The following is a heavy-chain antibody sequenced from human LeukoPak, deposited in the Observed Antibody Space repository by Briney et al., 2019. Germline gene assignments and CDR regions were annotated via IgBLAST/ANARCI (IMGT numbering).Heavy chain of an antibody. D-gene: IGHD3-10*01. Sequence: SGGSLRLSCAASGFTFSSYGMSWVRQAPGKGLEWVSAISGSGGSTYYADSVKGRFTISRDNSKNTLYLQMNSLRAEDTAVYYCAKGHYGSGSYYEDLGYWGQGTLVTVSS. V-gene: IGHV3-23*01. J-gene: IGHJ4*02. CDR2: ISGSGGST. CDR3: AKGHYGSGSYYEDLGY. CDR1: GFTFSSYG.